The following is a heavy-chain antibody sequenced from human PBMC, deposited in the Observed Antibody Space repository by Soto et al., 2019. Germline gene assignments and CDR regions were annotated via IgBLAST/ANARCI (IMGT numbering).Heavy chain of an antibody. CDR2: IDPSDSYT. CDR1: EDTFSSYW. V-gene: IGHV5-10-1*01. J-gene: IGHJ5*01. Sequence: GESLKISCKGSEDTFSSYWIAWVRQMPGKGLEWMGRIDPSDSYTNYSPSFQGHVTISADKSISTAYLQWSSLKASDTAMYYCARQYYSYNCFDPWGQGTLVTVSS. CDR3: ARQYYSYNCFDP. D-gene: IGHD3-10*01.